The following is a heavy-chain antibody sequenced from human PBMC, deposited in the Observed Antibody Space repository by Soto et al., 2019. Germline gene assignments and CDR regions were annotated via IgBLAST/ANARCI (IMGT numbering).Heavy chain of an antibody. V-gene: IGHV4-34*01. J-gene: IGHJ3*02. CDR2: INHSGST. Sequence: SETLSLTCAVYGGSFSGYYWSWIRQPPGKGLEWIGEINHSGSTNYNPSLKSRVTISVDTSKNQFSLKLSSVTAADTAVYYCATEMATPTPIWGQATMVTVSS. CDR3: ATEMATPTPI. CDR1: GGSFSGYY. D-gene: IGHD5-12*01.